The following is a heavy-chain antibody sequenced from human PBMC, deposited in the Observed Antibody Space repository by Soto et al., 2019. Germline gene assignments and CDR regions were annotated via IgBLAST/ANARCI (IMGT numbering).Heavy chain of an antibody. CDR2: ISWDGGST. Sequence: GGSLRLSCAASGFTFDDYTMHWVRQAPGKGLEWVSLISWDGGSTYYADSVKGRFTISRDNSKNTLYLQMNSLRAEDTAVYYCARYSSSWFSGGFDYWGQGTLVTVSS. CDR3: ARYSSSWFSGGFDY. D-gene: IGHD6-13*01. J-gene: IGHJ4*02. CDR1: GFTFDDYT. V-gene: IGHV3-43*01.